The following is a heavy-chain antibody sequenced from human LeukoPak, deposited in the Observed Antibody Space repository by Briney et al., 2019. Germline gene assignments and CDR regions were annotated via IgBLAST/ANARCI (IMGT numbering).Heavy chain of an antibody. CDR2: IYHSGST. V-gene: IGHV4-39*01. J-gene: IGHJ4*02. D-gene: IGHD3-22*01. Sequence: SETLSLTCTVSGGSISSSSYYWGWIRQPPGKGLEWIGSIYHSGSTYYNPSLKSRVTISVDTSKNQFSLKLSSVTAADTAVFYCARVFVDSSGYYSYYFDYWGQGTLVTVSS. CDR3: ARVFVDSSGYYSYYFDY. CDR1: GGSISSSSYY.